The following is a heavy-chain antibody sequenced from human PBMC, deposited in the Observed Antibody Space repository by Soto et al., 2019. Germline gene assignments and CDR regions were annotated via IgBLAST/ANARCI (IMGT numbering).Heavy chain of an antibody. J-gene: IGHJ4*02. CDR3: VKDREVRGVIPRLEY. V-gene: IGHV3-64D*06. CDR2: ISSNGGTT. D-gene: IGHD3-10*01. Sequence: GGSLRLSCSASGFTFRNYAMHWVRQPPGKGLEYVSVISSNGGTTYYADSVKGRFTISRDNSKDTLYLQMSSLRAEDTAVYYCVKDREVRGVIPRLEYWGQGT. CDR1: GFTFRNYA.